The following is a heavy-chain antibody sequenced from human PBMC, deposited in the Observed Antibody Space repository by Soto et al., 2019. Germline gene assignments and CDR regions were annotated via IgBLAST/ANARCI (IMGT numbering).Heavy chain of an antibody. CDR3: ARVNGRDWGPVGDY. V-gene: IGHV3-33*01. D-gene: IGHD7-27*01. CDR2: IWNDGSNK. Sequence: QVQLVESGGGVVQPGRSLRLSCAASGFTFSNHGMHWVRQAPGKGLEWVAVIWNDGSNKYYADSVKGRFTISRDNTKNELYLEMNSLGAEDTAVYYCARVNGRDWGPVGDYWGQGTLVTVSS. CDR1: GFTFSNHG. J-gene: IGHJ4*02.